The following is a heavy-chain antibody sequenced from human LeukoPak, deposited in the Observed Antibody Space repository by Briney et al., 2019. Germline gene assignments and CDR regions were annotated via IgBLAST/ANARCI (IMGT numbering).Heavy chain of an antibody. CDR3: ASLTIFGVVINFGEVEQDY. J-gene: IGHJ4*02. CDR1: GGSISSSSYY. CDR2: IYYSGST. V-gene: IGHV4-39*01. D-gene: IGHD3-3*01. Sequence: ASETLSLTCTVSGGSISSSSYYWGWIRQPPGKGLEWIGSIYYSGSTYYNPSLKSRVTISVDTSKNQFSLKLSSMTAADTAVYYCASLTIFGVVINFGEVEQDYWGQGTLVTVSS.